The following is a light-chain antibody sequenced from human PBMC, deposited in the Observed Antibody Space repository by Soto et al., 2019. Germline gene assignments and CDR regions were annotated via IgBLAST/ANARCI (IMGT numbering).Light chain of an antibody. Sequence: EIVMTRSSATLSVSPGERATISCRASQSVSSYLAWYQQKPGQAPRLLIYGASTRATGIPARFSGSGSGTEFTLTISSLQSEDFAVYYCQQYNDWPSMTFGQGTRLEIK. CDR1: QSVSSY. CDR3: QQYNDWPSMT. CDR2: GAS. J-gene: IGKJ5*01. V-gene: IGKV3-15*01.